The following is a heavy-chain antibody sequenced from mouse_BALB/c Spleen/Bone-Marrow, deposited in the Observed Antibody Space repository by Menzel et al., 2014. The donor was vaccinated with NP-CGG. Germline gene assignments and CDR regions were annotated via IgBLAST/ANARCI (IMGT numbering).Heavy chain of an antibody. Sequence: QLQQSGAELVRPGASVKLSCKASGYSFTSYWMNWVKQRPGQGLEWIGMIHPSDSETRLNQKFKDKATLTVDKSSSTAYMQLSSPTSEDSAVYYCAREKVYYGISWFAYWGQGTLVTVSA. CDR1: GYSFTSYW. CDR2: IHPSDSET. V-gene: IGHV1-74*04. CDR3: AREKVYYGISWFAY. J-gene: IGHJ3*01. D-gene: IGHD2-1*01.